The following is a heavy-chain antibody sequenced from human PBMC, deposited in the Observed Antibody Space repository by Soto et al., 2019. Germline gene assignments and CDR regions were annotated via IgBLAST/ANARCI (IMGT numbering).Heavy chain of an antibody. Sequence: GGSLRLSCAASGFTFSSYGMHWVRQAPGKGLEWVAVIWYDGSNKYYADSVKGRFTISRDNSKNTLYLQMNSLRAEDTAVYYCARDGGLYSSVNWFDPWGQGTLVTVSS. CDR3: ARDGGLYSSVNWFDP. V-gene: IGHV3-33*01. D-gene: IGHD6-25*01. J-gene: IGHJ5*02. CDR1: GFTFSSYG. CDR2: IWYDGSNK.